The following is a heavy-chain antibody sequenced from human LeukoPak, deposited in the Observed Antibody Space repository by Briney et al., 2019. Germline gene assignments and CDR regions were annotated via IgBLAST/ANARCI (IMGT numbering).Heavy chain of an antibody. CDR2: IYWDDDK. V-gene: IGHV2-5*02. D-gene: IGHD5-18*01. J-gene: IGHJ4*02. Sequence: SGPTLVKHTQTLTLTCTFSGFSLRTRGGGVGWIREPPGKALEWLTLIYWDDDKRYSPSLKSRLTITKDTSKNQVVLTMTNMDPVDTATYYCAHRPRDIAMASFDYWGQGTLVTVSS. CDR1: GFSLRTRGGG. CDR3: AHRPRDIAMASFDY.